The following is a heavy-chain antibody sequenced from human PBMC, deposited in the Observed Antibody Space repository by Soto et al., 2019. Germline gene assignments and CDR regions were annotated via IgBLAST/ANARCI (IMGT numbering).Heavy chain of an antibody. J-gene: IGHJ4*02. D-gene: IGHD3-3*01. CDR3: ATSSRFLDWSYTN. CDR2: INGGGDST. V-gene: IGHV3-23*01. CDR1: GFTFGSYA. Sequence: EVQLLESGGGLVQPGGSLRLSCAASGFTFGSYAMSWVRQAPGKGLEWVSAINGGGDSTYYADSVKGRFTISRDNSKNTLYLQLNSLRAEDTAGYYCATSSRFLDWSYTNWGQGTLVTVSS.